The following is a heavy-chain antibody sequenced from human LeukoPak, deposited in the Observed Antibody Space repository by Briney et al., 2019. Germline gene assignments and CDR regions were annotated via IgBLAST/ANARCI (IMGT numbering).Heavy chain of an antibody. CDR2: ISYDGSNK. V-gene: IGHV3-30*18. D-gene: IGHD6-13*01. Sequence: GGSLRLSCAASGFTFSSYGMHWVRQAPGKGLEWVAVISYDGSNKYYADSVKGRFTISRDNSKNTLYLQMNSLRAEDTAVYYCAKDFLYSSSSDAFDIWGQGTMVTVSS. CDR1: GFTFSSYG. CDR3: AKDFLYSSSSDAFDI. J-gene: IGHJ3*02.